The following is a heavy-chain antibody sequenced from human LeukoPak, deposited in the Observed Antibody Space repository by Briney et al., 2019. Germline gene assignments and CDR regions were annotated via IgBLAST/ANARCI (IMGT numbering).Heavy chain of an antibody. CDR3: ARGYCSGGSCYPDAFDI. Sequence: SETLSLTCTVSGGSISSSPYYWGWIRQPPGKGLEWIGSIYYSGTTHYNPSLKSRVTISVDTSKNQFSLKLSSVAAADTAVYYCARGYCSGGSCYPDAFDIWGQGTMVTVSS. J-gene: IGHJ3*02. CDR2: IYYSGTT. CDR1: GGSISSSPYY. V-gene: IGHV4-39*07. D-gene: IGHD2-15*01.